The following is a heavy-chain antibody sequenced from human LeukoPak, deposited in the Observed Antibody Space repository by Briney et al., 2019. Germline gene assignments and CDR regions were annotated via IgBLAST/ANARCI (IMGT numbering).Heavy chain of an antibody. J-gene: IGHJ4*02. D-gene: IGHD3-10*01. CDR3: AGSGGLSNQGAVFDY. CDR2: IYHSGST. CDR1: GGFNTHYY. Sequence: SETLSLTCSVSGGFNTHYYWSWIRQPPGKGLEWIGYIYHSGSTNYNPSLKSRVTISVDTSRNQFSMKLNSVTAADTAVYYCAGSGGLSNQGAVFDYWGQGTLVTVSS. V-gene: IGHV4-59*01.